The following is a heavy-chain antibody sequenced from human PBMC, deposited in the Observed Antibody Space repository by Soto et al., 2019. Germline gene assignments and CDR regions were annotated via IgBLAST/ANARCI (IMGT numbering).Heavy chain of an antibody. CDR3: ARGGYGSTYYYYGMDV. Sequence: VASVKVSCKASGGTFSSYAISWVRQAPGQGLEWMGGIIPIFGTANYAQKFQGRVTITADESTSTAYMELSSLRSEDTAVYYCARGGYGSTYYYYGMDVWGQGTTVTVSS. V-gene: IGHV1-69*13. CDR1: GGTFSSYA. J-gene: IGHJ6*02. D-gene: IGHD3-10*01. CDR2: IIPIFGTA.